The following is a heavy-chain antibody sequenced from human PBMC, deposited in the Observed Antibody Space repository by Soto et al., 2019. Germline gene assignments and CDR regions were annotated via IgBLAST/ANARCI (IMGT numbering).Heavy chain of an antibody. CDR3: ATDYYDSSGPLDC. V-gene: IGHV3-53*01. CDR2: IYSGSST. Sequence: PGGSLRFSCAASGFTVSSNYMSWVRQAPGKGLEWVSVIYSGSSTYYADSVKGRFTISRDNAKNTLYLQMNSLRAEDTAVYYCATDYYDSSGPLDCWGQGTLVTVSS. D-gene: IGHD3-22*01. CDR1: GFTVSSNY. J-gene: IGHJ4*02.